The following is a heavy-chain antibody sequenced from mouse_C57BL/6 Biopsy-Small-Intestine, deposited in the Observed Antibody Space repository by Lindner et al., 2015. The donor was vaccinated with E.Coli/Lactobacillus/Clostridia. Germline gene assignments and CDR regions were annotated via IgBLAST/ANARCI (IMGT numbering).Heavy chain of an antibody. V-gene: IGHV1-9*01. J-gene: IGHJ4*01. Sequence: VQLQESGAELMQSGASVKISCKTTGYTFTGYWIEWVKQRPGHGLEWIGQNLPGSGSTDYSEKFKGKATLTADTSSNTAYMRLSSLTTEDSAIYYCARRFYAMDDWGQGTSVTVSS. CDR1: GYTFTGYW. CDR2: NLPGSGST. CDR3: ARRFYAMDD.